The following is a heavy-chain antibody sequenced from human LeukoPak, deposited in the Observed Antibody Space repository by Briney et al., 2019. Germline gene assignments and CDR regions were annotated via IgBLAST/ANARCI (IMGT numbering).Heavy chain of an antibody. CDR1: GGSISGFY. V-gene: IGHV4-59*01. CDR2: VYYSGNT. J-gene: IGHJ3*02. CDR3: ARDTRDAFDI. Sequence: SETLSLTCTVSGGSISGFYWNWIRQPPGKGLEWIGYVYYSGNTNHNPSLKSRVTISLDTSKNQFSLKLRSVTAADTAVYYCARDTRDAFDIWGQGTMVTVSS.